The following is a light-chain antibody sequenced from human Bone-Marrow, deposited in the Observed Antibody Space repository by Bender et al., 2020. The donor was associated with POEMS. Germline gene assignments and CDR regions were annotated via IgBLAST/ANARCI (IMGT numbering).Light chain of an antibody. CDR3: QVWDSSSVHVI. V-gene: IGLV1-44*01. CDR1: SSNIGTNP. Sequence: QSVLTQPHSASGTPGQRVTISCSGSSSNIGTNPVNWYQQLPGTAPKLLIYINNQRPSGVPDRFSGSKSGTSASLAISGLQSEDEADYYCQVWDSSSVHVIFGGGTKVTVL. J-gene: IGLJ2*01. CDR2: INN.